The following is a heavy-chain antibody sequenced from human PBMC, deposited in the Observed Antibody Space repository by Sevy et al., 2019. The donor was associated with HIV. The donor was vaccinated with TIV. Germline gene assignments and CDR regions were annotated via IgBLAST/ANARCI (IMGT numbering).Heavy chain of an antibody. CDR3: ARDNRIAVAGSVFGKSKYYYYYHYMDV. Sequence: SETLSLTCTVSGGSISSYYWSWIRQPAGKGLEWIGRIYTSGSTNYNPSLKSRVTMSVDTSKNQFSLKLSSVTAADTAVYYCARDNRIAVAGSVFGKSKYYYYYHYMDVWGKGTTVTVSS. CDR2: IYTSGST. V-gene: IGHV4-4*07. D-gene: IGHD6-19*01. CDR1: GGSISSYY. J-gene: IGHJ6*03.